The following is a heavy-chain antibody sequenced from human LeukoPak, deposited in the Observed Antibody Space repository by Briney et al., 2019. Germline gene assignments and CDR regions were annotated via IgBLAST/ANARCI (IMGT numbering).Heavy chain of an antibody. CDR1: GGTFSSYT. CDR2: IIPILGIA. D-gene: IGHD5-18*01. Sequence: SAKVSCKASGGTFSSYTISWVRQAPGQGLEWMGRIIPILGIANYAQKFQGRVTIAADKSTSTAYMELSSLRSEDTAVYYCARDSDTAPFDPWGQGTLVTVSS. J-gene: IGHJ5*02. V-gene: IGHV1-69*04. CDR3: ARDSDTAPFDP.